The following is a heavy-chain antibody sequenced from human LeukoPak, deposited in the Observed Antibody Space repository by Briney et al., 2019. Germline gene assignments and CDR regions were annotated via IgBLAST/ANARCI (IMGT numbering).Heavy chain of an antibody. D-gene: IGHD2-2*01. J-gene: IGHJ4*02. CDR2: ISSSSSYI. CDR3: ARDIAWGYCSSTSCYGPDY. Sequence: PGGSLRLSCAASGFTFSSYSMNWVRQAPGKGLEWVSSISSSSSYIYYADSVKGRFTIFRDNAKNSLYLQMNSLRAEDTAVYYCARDIAWGYCSSTSCYGPDYWGQGTLVTVSS. V-gene: IGHV3-21*01. CDR1: GFTFSSYS.